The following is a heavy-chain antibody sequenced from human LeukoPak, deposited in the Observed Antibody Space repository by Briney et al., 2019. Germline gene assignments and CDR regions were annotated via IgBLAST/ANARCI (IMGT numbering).Heavy chain of an antibody. CDR1: GFTFSSYS. J-gene: IGHJ5*02. D-gene: IGHD2-15*01. CDR3: ARARSSLSGGRCCRFDP. V-gene: IGHV3-21*01. CDR2: IIISSSYI. Sequence: GGSLRLSCAASGFTFSSYSMNWVRQAPGKGLEWVSSIIISSSYIYYADSVKGRFTISRDNAKNSLYLQMNSLRAEDTAVYYCARARSSLSGGRCCRFDPWGQGTLVTVSS.